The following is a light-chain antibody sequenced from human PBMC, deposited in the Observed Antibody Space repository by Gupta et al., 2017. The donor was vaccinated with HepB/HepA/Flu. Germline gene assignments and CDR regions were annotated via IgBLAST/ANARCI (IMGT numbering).Light chain of an antibody. J-gene: IGKJ1*01. CDR2: RAS. CDR3: MQAIHCPWT. V-gene: IGKV2-30*02. Sequence: DVVMTQSPVSLPVTLGKPASISCSSSQSRVPRDGNTYLNWFQQRPGQSPRRLIYRASNRDSGVPDRFSGSGSGTXFTLRFXRGDAEDVGVYYCMQAIHCPWTFGXGTKVEIK. CDR1: QSRVPRDGNTY.